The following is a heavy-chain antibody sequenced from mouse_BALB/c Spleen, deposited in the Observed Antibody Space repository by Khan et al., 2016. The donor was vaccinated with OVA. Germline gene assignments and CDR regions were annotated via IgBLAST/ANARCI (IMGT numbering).Heavy chain of an antibody. J-gene: IGHJ4*01. D-gene: IGHD2-1*01. CDR1: GYSITNDYA. CDR3: ARSLYYTYRYALDY. V-gene: IGHV3-2*02. Sequence: EVQLQESGPGLVKPSQSLSLTCTVTGYSITNDYAWNWIRQFPGNKLEWMGYISSTGSTSYNPSLKSRISITRDTSKNQFFLQLRSVTSEDTATYYCARSLYYTYRYALDYWGRGTSVTVSS. CDR2: ISSTGST.